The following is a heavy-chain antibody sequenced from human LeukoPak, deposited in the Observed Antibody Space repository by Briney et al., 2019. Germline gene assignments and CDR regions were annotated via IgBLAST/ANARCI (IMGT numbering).Heavy chain of an antibody. D-gene: IGHD6-19*01. CDR1: GGSVTSDY. Sequence: PSETLSLTCTGSGGSVTSDYWSWIRQPAGKGLEWIGRIYFSGSINYNPSLRSRVAMSVDTSKNQLSLRLSSVTAADTAVYYCARGAGPFDYWGQGTLVTVSS. V-gene: IGHV4-4*07. J-gene: IGHJ4*02. CDR2: IYFSGSI. CDR3: ARGAGPFDY.